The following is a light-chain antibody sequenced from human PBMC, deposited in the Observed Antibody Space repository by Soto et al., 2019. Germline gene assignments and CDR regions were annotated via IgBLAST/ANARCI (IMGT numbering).Light chain of an antibody. CDR3: SSYAGSNNLV. V-gene: IGLV2-8*01. Sequence: QSALTQPPSASGSPGQSVTISCTGTSSDVGGYNYVSWYQQYPGKAPKLMIYEVSKRPSGVPDRFSGSKSGNTASLTVSGLQAEDEADYYCSSYAGSNNLVFGGGTKL. CDR2: EVS. CDR1: SSDVGGYNY. J-gene: IGLJ2*01.